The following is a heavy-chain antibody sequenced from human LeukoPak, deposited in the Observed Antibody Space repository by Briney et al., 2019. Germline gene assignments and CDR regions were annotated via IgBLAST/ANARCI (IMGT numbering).Heavy chain of an antibody. CDR3: ARGTSSGYEGDYFDY. CDR1: GGSISSSSYY. CDR2: IYYSGST. V-gene: IGHV4-39*07. D-gene: IGHD3-22*01. Sequence: SETLSLTCTVSGGSISSSSYYGGWIRQPPGKGLEWIGSIYYSGSTYYNPSLKSRVTISVDTSKNQFSLKLSSVTAADTAVYYCARGTSSGYEGDYFDYWGQGTLVTVSA. J-gene: IGHJ4*02.